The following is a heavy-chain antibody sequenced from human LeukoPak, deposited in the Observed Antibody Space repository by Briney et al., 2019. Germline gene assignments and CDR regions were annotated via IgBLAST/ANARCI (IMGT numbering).Heavy chain of an antibody. CDR2: ISYDGSNK. D-gene: IGHD4-23*01. CDR3: AKAYWYGDYVGNWFDP. V-gene: IGHV3-30*18. J-gene: IGHJ5*02. Sequence: GRSLRLSCAASGFTFSTYGMHWVRQAPGKGLEWVAVISYDGSNKYYADSVKGRFTISRGNAKNSLYLQMNSLRAEDTAVYYCAKAYWYGDYVGNWFDPWGQGTLVTVSS. CDR1: GFTFSTYG.